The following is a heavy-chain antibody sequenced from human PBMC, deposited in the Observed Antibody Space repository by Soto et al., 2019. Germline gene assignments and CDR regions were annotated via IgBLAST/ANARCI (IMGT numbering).Heavy chain of an antibody. CDR3: ARTPRYTAAFDY. V-gene: IGHV1-3*01. CDR1: GYTFTSYA. D-gene: IGHD5-18*01. J-gene: IGHJ4*02. CDR2: INAGNGNT. Sequence: ASVKVSCKASGYTFTSYAMHWVRQAPGQRLEWMGWINAGNGNTKYSQKFQGRVTITRDTSASTAYMELSSLRSEDTAVYDCARTPRYTAAFDYWGQGTLVTVSS.